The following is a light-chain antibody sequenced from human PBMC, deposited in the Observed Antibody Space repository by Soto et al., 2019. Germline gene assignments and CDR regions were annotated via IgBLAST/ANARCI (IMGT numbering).Light chain of an antibody. Sequence: EIVLTQSPATLSLSPGERATLSCRASQSVSSYLAWYHQKPGQAHRLLIYDASNRAPGIPARFSGSGSGTDFTLTISRLEPEDFAVYYCQQRSNWPRTFGQGTKLEIK. V-gene: IGKV3-11*01. CDR2: DAS. CDR1: QSVSSY. J-gene: IGKJ2*01. CDR3: QQRSNWPRT.